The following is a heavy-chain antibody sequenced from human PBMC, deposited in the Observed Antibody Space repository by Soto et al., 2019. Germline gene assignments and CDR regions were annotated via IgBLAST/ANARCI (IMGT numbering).Heavy chain of an antibody. CDR1: GGSISRYY. CDR2: MYNTGST. V-gene: IGHV4-59*01. J-gene: IGHJ6*02. Sequence: SETLSLTCTVSGGSISRYYWSWIRQLPGKGLEWIGYMYNTGSTVYNPSFKSRVTISVDTSKNQFSLKLNSVTAADTAVYYCARDLWGYCGTDCYPLDVWGQGTTVTVS. D-gene: IGHD2-21*02. CDR3: ARDLWGYCGTDCYPLDV.